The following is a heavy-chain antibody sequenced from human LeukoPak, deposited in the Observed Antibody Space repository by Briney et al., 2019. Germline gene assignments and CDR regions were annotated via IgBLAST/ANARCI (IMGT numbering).Heavy chain of an antibody. J-gene: IGHJ4*02. CDR2: ISGSGGST. D-gene: IGHD4-11*01. CDR3: ARDQGRYAYSNYVFDY. CDR1: GFTFSSYA. V-gene: IGHV3-23*01. Sequence: GGSLRLSCAASGFTFSSYAMSWVRQAPGKGLEWVSAISGSGGSTYYADSVKGRFTISRDNSKNTLYLQMNSLRAEDTAVYYCARDQGRYAYSNYVFDYWGQGTLVTVSS.